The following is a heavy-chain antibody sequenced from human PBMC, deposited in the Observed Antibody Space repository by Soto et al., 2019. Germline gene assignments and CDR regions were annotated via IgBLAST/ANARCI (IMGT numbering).Heavy chain of an antibody. J-gene: IGHJ4*02. V-gene: IGHV1-69*12. CDR2: ILPKLGTG. D-gene: IGHD6-19*01. CDR1: GGSFNNYA. Sequence: QVQLVQSGAAVKKPGSSVKVSYKASGGSFNNYAISWVRQAPGLGLEWMGGILPKLGTGNYAQKFQGRVTITADESTRTAYMELSSLRSEDTAVYYCAAGYSTGWGGGYWGQGTLVTVSS. CDR3: AAGYSTGWGGGY.